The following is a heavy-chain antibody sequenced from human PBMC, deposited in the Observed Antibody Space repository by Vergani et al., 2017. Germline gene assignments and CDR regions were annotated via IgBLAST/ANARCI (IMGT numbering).Heavy chain of an antibody. V-gene: IGHV1-58*02. J-gene: IGHJ4*02. CDR3: AADRGALTKQGRGLVY. D-gene: IGHD3-10*01. CDR2: IVVGSGNT. CDR1: GFTFTSSA. Sequence: QLVQSGAEVKKPGSSVKVSCNASGFTFTSSAMQWVRQARGQRLEWIGWIVVGSGNTNYAQKFQERDTITRDRSTSTAYMELSSLRSEDTAVYYCAADRGALTKQGRGLVYWGQGTLVTVSS.